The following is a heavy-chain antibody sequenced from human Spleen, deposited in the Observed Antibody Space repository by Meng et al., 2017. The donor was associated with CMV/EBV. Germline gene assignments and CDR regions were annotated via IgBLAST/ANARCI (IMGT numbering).Heavy chain of an antibody. D-gene: IGHD1-26*01. Sequence: SVKVSCKASGGTFSSYAISWVRQAPGQGLEWMGGIIPIFGTANYAQKFQGRVTITTDESTSTAYMELSSLRSEDTAVYYCWMYSGSYSGGYYYYYYGMDVWGQGTTVTVSS. CDR2: IIPIFGTA. CDR1: GGTFSSYA. J-gene: IGHJ6*02. CDR3: WMYSGSYSGGYYYYYYGMDV. V-gene: IGHV1-69*05.